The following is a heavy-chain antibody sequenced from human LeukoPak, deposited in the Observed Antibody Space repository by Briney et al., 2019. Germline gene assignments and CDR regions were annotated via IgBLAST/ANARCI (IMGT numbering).Heavy chain of an antibody. Sequence: GGSLRLSCAASGFTFDDYAMHWVRQAPGKRLEWVSGISWNSGSIGYADSVKGRFTISRDNAKNSLYLQMNSLRAEDTALYYCTKAGGHDYGGNYRDYWGQGTLVTVSS. CDR2: ISWNSGSI. J-gene: IGHJ4*02. D-gene: IGHD4-23*01. CDR3: TKAGGHDYGGNYRDY. V-gene: IGHV3-9*01. CDR1: GFTFDDYA.